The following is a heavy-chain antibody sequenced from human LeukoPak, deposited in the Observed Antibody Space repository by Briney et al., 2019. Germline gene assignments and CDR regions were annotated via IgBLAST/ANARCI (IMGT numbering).Heavy chain of an antibody. J-gene: IGHJ6*02. CDR3: ARAGGSWYFGGYDYYYGMDV. CDR1: GGSISSYY. V-gene: IGHV4-59*01. CDR2: IYYSGST. Sequence: SETLSLTCTVSGGSISSYYWSWIRQPPGKGLEWIGYIYYSGSTNYNPSLKSRVTISVDTSKNQFSLKLSSVTAADTAVYYCARAGGSWYFGGYDYYYGMDVWGQGTTVTVSS. D-gene: IGHD6-13*01.